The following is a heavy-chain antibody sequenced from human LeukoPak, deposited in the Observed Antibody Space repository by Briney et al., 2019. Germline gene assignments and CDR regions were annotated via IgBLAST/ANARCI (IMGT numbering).Heavy chain of an antibody. CDR2: IIPIFGTA. V-gene: IGHV1-69*05. Sequence: GASVKVSCKASGGTFSSYAISWVRQAPGQGLEWMGGIIPIFGTANYAQKFQGRVTITTDESTSTAYMELSSLRSEDTAVYYCATTSHARDFRSRSDYYYYMDVWGKGTTVTVSS. CDR1: GGTFSSYA. CDR3: ATTSHARDFRSRSDYYYYMDV. D-gene: IGHD3-3*01. J-gene: IGHJ6*03.